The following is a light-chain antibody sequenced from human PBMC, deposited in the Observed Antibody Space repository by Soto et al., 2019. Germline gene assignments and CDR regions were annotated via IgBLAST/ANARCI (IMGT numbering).Light chain of an antibody. J-gene: IGLJ1*01. Sequence: QSVLTQPPSASGTPGQRVTISCSGSSSNIGSNTVNWYQQLPGTAPKLLIYSNNQRPSGVPDRFSGSKSGTSASLAISGPQSGDEANYYCAAWDDSLNGLYVFETGTKVTAL. CDR3: AAWDDSLNGLYV. CDR2: SNN. CDR1: SSNIGSNT. V-gene: IGLV1-44*01.